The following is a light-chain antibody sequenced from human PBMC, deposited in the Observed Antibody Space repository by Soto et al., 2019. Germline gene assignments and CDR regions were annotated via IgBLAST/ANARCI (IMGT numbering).Light chain of an antibody. CDR1: SSNIGAGYD. CDR2: GDT. V-gene: IGLV1-40*01. J-gene: IGLJ3*02. Sequence: QAVVTQPPSVSRAPGQRVTISCTGSSSNIGAGYDVHWYQQLPGTAPKLLISGDTNRPSGVPDRFSGSKSGTSASLAITGLRAEDEADYYCQSFDSSLSGWLFGGGTKVTVL. CDR3: QSFDSSLSGWL.